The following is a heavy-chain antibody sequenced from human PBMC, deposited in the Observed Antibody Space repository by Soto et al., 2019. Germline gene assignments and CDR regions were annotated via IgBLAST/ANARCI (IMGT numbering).Heavy chain of an antibody. CDR2: ISAYNGDT. CDR3: ARMVRGSNIDYYHYMDV. V-gene: IGHV1-18*01. CDR1: GYTFTSHG. D-gene: IGHD3-10*01. Sequence: QVQLVQSGAEVKKPGASVKASCKASGYTFTSHGISWVRQAPGQGLEWMGWISAYNGDTNYAQKLQGRVIVTTDTSTSTAYMELRSLRSEDTAVYYCARMVRGSNIDYYHYMDVWGKGTTVTVSS. J-gene: IGHJ6*03.